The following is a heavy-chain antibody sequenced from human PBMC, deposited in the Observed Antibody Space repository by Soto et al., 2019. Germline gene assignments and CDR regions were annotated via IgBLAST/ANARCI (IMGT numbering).Heavy chain of an antibody. CDR1: GFTFGDYA. Sequence: GGSLRLSCTASGFTFGDYAMSWFRQAPGKGLEWVGFIRSKAYGGTTEYAASVKGRFTISRDDSKSIAYLQMNSLKTEDTAVYYCTRDQAVAGTSPLLGFVGNYYYYYYMDVWGKGTTVTVSS. CDR2: IRSKAYGGTT. CDR3: TRDQAVAGTSPLLGFVGNYYYYYYMDV. V-gene: IGHV3-49*03. J-gene: IGHJ6*03. D-gene: IGHD6-19*01.